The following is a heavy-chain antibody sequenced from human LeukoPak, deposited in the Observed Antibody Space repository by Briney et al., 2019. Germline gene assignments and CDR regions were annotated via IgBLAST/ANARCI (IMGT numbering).Heavy chain of an antibody. J-gene: IGHJ5*02. CDR2: IWYDGSNK. CDR1: GFTFSSYG. V-gene: IGHV3-33*01. D-gene: IGHD2-2*01. CDR3: ARESSSKYRLLWEVRWFDP. Sequence: PGGSLRLSCAASGFTFSSYGMHWVRQAPGKGLEWVAVIWYDGSNKYYADSVKGRFTISRDNSKNTLYLQMNSLRAEDTAVYYCARESSSKYRLLWEVRWFDPWGQGTLVTVSS.